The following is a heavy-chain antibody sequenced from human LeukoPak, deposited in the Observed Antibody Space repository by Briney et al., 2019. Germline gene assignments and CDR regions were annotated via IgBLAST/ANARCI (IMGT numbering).Heavy chain of an antibody. J-gene: IGHJ3*02. CDR1: GYTFTGYY. V-gene: IGHV1-2*02. Sequence: ASVKVSCKASGYTFTGYYMHWVRQAPGQGLEWMGWINPNSGGTNYAQKFQGRVTMTRDTSISTAYMELSRLRSDDTAVYYCARAGIWDYSDSSGYHNAAFDIWGQGTMVTVSS. CDR2: INPNSGGT. D-gene: IGHD3-22*01. CDR3: ARAGIWDYSDSSGYHNAAFDI.